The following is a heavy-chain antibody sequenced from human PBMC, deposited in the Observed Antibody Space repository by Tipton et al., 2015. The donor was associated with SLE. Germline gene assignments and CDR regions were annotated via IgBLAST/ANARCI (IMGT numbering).Heavy chain of an antibody. V-gene: IGHV4-34*01. CDR2: IDHSGST. D-gene: IGHD3-3*01. CDR1: GGSFSGYY. J-gene: IGHJ4*02. CDR3: ARHFGEAPSRYLEWLPPGHFDR. Sequence: LSLTCAVYGGSFSGYYWTWIRQPPGKGLEWIGEIDHSGSTNYSPSLKSRLTISVDTSKNQFSLKLNSVTAADTAIYYCARHFGEAPSRYLEWLPPGHFDRWGQGTLVTVSS.